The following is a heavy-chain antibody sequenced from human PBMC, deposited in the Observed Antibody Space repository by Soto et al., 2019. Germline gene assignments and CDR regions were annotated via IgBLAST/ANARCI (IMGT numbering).Heavy chain of an antibody. CDR1: GFTFSSYA. D-gene: IGHD3-3*01. Sequence: GGSLRLSCAASGFTFSSYAMHWVRQAPGKGLEWVAVISYDGSNKYYADSVKGRFTISRDNSKNTLYLQMNSLRAEDTAVYYCARERGVAQYYYGMDVWGQGTTVTVSS. CDR2: ISYDGSNK. V-gene: IGHV3-30-3*01. CDR3: ARERGVAQYYYGMDV. J-gene: IGHJ6*02.